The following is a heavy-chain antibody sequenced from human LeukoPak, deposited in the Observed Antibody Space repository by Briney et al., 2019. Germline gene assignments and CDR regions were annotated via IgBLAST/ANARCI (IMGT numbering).Heavy chain of an antibody. CDR1: GFTFSSYS. V-gene: IGHV3-21*01. CDR3: ARDFGTTVTTYLDY. J-gene: IGHJ4*02. D-gene: IGHD4-17*01. CDR2: ISSSSSYI. Sequence: GGSLRLSCAASGFTFSSYSMNWVRQAPGKGLEWVSSISSSSSYIYYADSVKGRFTISRDNAKNSLYLRMNSLRAEDTAVYYCARDFGTTVTTYLDYWGQGTLVTVSS.